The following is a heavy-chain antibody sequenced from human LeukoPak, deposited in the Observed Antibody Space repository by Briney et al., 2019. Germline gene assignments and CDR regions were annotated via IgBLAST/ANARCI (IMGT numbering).Heavy chain of an antibody. CDR1: GGSISSNSYY. J-gene: IGHJ5*02. CDR2: IYYSGST. Sequence: SETLSLTCAVSGGSISSNSYYWGWIRQPPGKGLEWIGSIYYSGSTYYNPSLKSRVTISVDTSKNQFSLKLSSVTAADTAVYYCARGHYVWGSYRHNWFDPWGQGTLVTVSS. CDR3: ARGHYVWGSYRHNWFDP. V-gene: IGHV4-39*01. D-gene: IGHD3-16*02.